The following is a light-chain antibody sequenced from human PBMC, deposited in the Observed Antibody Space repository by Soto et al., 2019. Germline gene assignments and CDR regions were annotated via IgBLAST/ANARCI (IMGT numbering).Light chain of an antibody. CDR2: DVT. V-gene: IGLV2-14*03. CDR1: HNDVGHENF. CDR3: CYYRSDNTRFYV. Sequence: QSVLAQPASVSGSPGQSITISCTGTHNDVGHENFVSWYQQHPDKVPKLIIYDVTRRASGISSRFSASKSGNTAYLAISGLQADDEADYYCCYYRSDNTRFYVSGTGNKVTVL. J-gene: IGLJ1*01.